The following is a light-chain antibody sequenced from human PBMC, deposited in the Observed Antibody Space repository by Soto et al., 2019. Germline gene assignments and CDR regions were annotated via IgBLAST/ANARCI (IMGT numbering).Light chain of an antibody. CDR1: QTVASNY. J-gene: IGKJ5*01. CDR3: QHIESLIT. V-gene: IGKV3-20*01. Sequence: EIVLTQSPCTLSLSPGERATLSCRASQTVASNYLGWYQHKPGQAPRLLIYGASIRATGIPDRISGSGSGTVFTLTSSRQAPEDGAFYYYQHIESLITFGQGTKLEIK. CDR2: GAS.